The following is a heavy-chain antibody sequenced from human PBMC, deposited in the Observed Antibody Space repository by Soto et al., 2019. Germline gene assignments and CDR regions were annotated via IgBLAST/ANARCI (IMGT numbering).Heavy chain of an antibody. CDR1: GLTVNTNY. Sequence: GSLRLSCAASGLTVNTNYMTWVRQAPGKGLEWVSVLYSGGSAYYADSVRGRFTISRDNSKNTLYLQMNSLRAEDTAMYYCTKDPFYDSSGYLGGWFDPWGQGTLVTVSS. CDR3: TKDPFYDSSGYLGGWFDP. D-gene: IGHD3-22*01. V-gene: IGHV3-53*01. J-gene: IGHJ5*02. CDR2: LYSGGSA.